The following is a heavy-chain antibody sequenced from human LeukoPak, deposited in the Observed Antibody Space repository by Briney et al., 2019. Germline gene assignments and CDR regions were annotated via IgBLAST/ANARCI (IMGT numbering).Heavy chain of an antibody. V-gene: IGHV3-30*18. D-gene: IGHD4-17*01. CDR2: ISYDGSNK. CDR3: AKPYGDYEPGGPYYYGMDV. J-gene: IGHJ6*02. CDR1: GFTFSSYG. Sequence: GGSLRLSCAASGFTFSSYGMHWVRQAPGKGLEWVAVISYDGSNKYYADSVKGRFTISRDNSKNTLYLQMNSLRAEDTAVYYCAKPYGDYEPGGPYYYGMDVWGQGTTVPVPS.